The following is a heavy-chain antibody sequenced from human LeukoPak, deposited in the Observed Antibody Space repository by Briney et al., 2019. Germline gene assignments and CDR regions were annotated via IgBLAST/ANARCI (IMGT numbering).Heavy chain of an antibody. CDR2: IKQDGSEK. J-gene: IGHJ4*02. Sequence: PGGSLRLSCAASGFTFSSYWMSWVRQAPGKGLEWVANIKQDGSEKYYVDSVKGRFTISRDNAKNSLYLQMNSLRAEDTAVYYCARGWEYFTDPPFDYWGQGTLVTVSS. D-gene: IGHD2/OR15-2a*01. V-gene: IGHV3-7*01. CDR1: GFTFSSYW. CDR3: ARGWEYFTDPPFDY.